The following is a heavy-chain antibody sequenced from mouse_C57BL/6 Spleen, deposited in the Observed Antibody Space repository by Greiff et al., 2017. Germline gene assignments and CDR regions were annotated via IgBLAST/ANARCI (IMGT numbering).Heavy chain of an antibody. CDR3: AKESNYVSLGYAMDY. D-gene: IGHD2-5*01. V-gene: IGHV2-4*01. CDR2: IWSGGST. Sequence: VMLVESGPGLVQPSQSLSITCTVSGFSLTSYGVHWVRQPPGKGLEWLGVIWSGGSTDYNAAFISRLSISKDNSKSQVFFKMNSLQADDTAIYYCAKESNYVSLGYAMDYWGQGTSDTVSS. CDR1: GFSLTSYG. J-gene: IGHJ4*01.